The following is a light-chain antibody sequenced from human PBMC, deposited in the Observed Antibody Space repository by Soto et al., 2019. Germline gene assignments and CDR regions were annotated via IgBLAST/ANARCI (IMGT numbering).Light chain of an antibody. CDR1: SSDVGAYKY. CDR3: CSYAGSSTVL. J-gene: IGLJ2*01. CDR2: DVN. V-gene: IGLV2-11*01. Sequence: QSALTQPRSVSGSPGQSVTISCTGTSSDVGAYKYVSWYQQHPGEAPKLMIYDVNKRPSGVPDRFSGSKSGNTASLTISGIQAEDEANYYCCSYAGSSTVLFGGGTKLTVL.